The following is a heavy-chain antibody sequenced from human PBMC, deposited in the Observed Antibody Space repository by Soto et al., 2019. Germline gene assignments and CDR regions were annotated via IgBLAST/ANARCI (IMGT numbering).Heavy chain of an antibody. D-gene: IGHD2-2*01. Sequence: GGSLRLSCAASGFTFSSYAMSWVRQAPGKGLEWVSVISGGGSSTYYADSVKGRFTISRDNSKNTLYLQMNSLRAEDTAVYYYARDSRDCSSTSCYTDYYMDVWGKGTTVTVSS. CDR1: GFTFSSYA. J-gene: IGHJ6*03. CDR3: ARDSRDCSSTSCYTDYYMDV. CDR2: ISGGGSST. V-gene: IGHV3-23*01.